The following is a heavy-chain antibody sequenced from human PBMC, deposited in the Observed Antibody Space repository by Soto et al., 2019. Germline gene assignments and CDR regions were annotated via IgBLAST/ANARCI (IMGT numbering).Heavy chain of an antibody. D-gene: IGHD6-19*01. CDR3: ARTVAGEPFDY. CDR2: IYYSGST. V-gene: IGHV4-61*01. CDR1: GGSVSSGSYY. J-gene: IGHJ4*02. Sequence: SETLSLTCTVSGGSVSSGSYYWSWIRQPPGKGLEWIGYIYYSGSTNYNPSLKSRVTISVDTSKNQFSLKLSSVTAADTAVYYCARTVAGEPFDYWGQGTLVTVSS.